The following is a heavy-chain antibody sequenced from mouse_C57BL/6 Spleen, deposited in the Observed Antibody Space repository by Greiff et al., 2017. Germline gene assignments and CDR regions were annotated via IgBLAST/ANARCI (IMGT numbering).Heavy chain of an antibody. CDR1: GYTFTSYT. J-gene: IGHJ3*01. V-gene: IGHV1-4*01. CDR2: INPSSGYT. CDR3: ARRDYYGSSDLAWFAY. Sequence: VQLQESGAELARPGASVKMSCKASGYTFTSYTMHWVKQRPGQGLEWIGYINPSSGYTKYNQKFKDKATLAADKSSSTAYMQLSSLTSEDSAVYYCARRDYYGSSDLAWFAYWGQGTLVTVSA. D-gene: IGHD1-1*01.